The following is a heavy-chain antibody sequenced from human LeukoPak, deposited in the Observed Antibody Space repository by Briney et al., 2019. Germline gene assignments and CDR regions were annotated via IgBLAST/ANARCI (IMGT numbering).Heavy chain of an antibody. CDR2: INHSGST. D-gene: IGHD3-10*01. Sequence: SETLSLTCAVYGGSFSGYYWSWIRQPPGKGLEWIGEINHSGSTNYNPSLKSRVTISVDTSKNQFSLKLSSVTAADTAVYYCARHDVLLWFGELVGRIHYFDYWGQGTLVTVSS. V-gene: IGHV4-34*01. CDR3: ARHDVLLWFGELVGRIHYFDY. J-gene: IGHJ4*02. CDR1: GGSFSGYY.